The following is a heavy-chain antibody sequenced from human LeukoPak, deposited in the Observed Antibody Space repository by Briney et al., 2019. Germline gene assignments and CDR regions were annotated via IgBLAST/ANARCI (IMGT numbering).Heavy chain of an antibody. CDR3: AKSDWLDT. CDR2: RVGDDFST. J-gene: IGHJ5*02. Sequence: GGSLTLSCAAAGPTFGATATTCVRQPPGKGLGWVSRRVGDDFSTTHAKSVKGRFTVSRDTAKNTLYLQLNGVGVEETAVYYCAKSDWLDTWGQGTLVTVSP. V-gene: IGHV3-74*03. CDR1: GPTFGATA.